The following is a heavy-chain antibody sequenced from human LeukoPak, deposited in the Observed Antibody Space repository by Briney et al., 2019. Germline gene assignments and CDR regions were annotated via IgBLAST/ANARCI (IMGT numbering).Heavy chain of an antibody. CDR2: TYYRSKWYN. V-gene: IGHV6-1*01. J-gene: IGHJ4*02. D-gene: IGHD3-22*01. CDR1: GDSVSSNSAA. CDR3: AREVGGYDSSGFYRPFDY. Sequence: LSQTLSLTCAISGDSVSSNSAAWNWIRQSPSRGLEWLGRTYYRSKWYNDYAVSVKSRITINPDTSKSQFSLQLNSVTPEDTAVYYCAREVGGYDSSGFYRPFDYWGQGTLVTVSS.